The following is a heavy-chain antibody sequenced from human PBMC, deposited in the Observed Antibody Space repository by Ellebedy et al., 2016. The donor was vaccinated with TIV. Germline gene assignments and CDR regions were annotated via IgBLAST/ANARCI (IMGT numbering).Heavy chain of an antibody. CDR1: GFTFSSYA. D-gene: IGHD2-2*01. V-gene: IGHV3-23*01. Sequence: GGSLRLXCAASGFTFSSYAMSWVRQAPGKGLEWVSAISGSGGSTYYADSVKGRSTISRDNSKNTLYLQMNSLRAEDTAVYYCASPYCSSTSCHGRNADNWFDPWGQGTLVTVSS. J-gene: IGHJ5*02. CDR3: ASPYCSSTSCHGRNADNWFDP. CDR2: ISGSGGST.